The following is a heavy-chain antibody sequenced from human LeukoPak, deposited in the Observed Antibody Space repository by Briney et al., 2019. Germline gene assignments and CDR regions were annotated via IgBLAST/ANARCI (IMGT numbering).Heavy chain of an antibody. Sequence: GASVKVSCKASGYTFTGYYMHWVRQAPGQGLEWMGRINPNSGGTSYAQKFQGRVTMTRDTSISTAYMELSRLRSDDTAVYYCARDPSYYDSSADLDYWGQGTLVTVSS. J-gene: IGHJ4*02. CDR1: GYTFTGYY. V-gene: IGHV1-2*06. CDR3: ARDPSYYDSSADLDY. CDR2: INPNSGGT. D-gene: IGHD3-22*01.